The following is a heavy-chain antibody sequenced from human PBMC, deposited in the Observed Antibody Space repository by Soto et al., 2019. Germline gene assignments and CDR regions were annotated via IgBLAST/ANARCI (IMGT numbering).Heavy chain of an antibody. CDR2: ISGGGGTI. Sequence: GGSLRLSCAASGFSFGSYEMNWVRQAPGRGLEWVSYISGGGGTIYYADALKGRFAISRDNAKNSLFLQMDGLRAEDTAVYYCAREAELQRSGQNYYHHYILDVCGQGPTVTVYS. J-gene: IGHJ6*02. D-gene: IGHD3-10*01. CDR1: GFSFGSYE. V-gene: IGHV3-48*03. CDR3: AREAELQRSGQNYYHHYILDV.